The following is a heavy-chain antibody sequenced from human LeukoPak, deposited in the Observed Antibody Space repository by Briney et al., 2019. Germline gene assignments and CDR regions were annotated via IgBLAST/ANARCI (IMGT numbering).Heavy chain of an antibody. Sequence: PGRSLRLSCAASGFTFDDYAMHWVRQAPGKGLEWVSGISWNSGSIGYADSVKGRFTISRDNAKNSLYLQMNSLRAEDTALYYCAKGGSSSWYDSFDYRGQGTLVTVSS. J-gene: IGHJ4*02. V-gene: IGHV3-9*01. CDR1: GFTFDDYA. CDR3: AKGGSSSWYDSFDY. CDR2: ISWNSGSI. D-gene: IGHD6-13*01.